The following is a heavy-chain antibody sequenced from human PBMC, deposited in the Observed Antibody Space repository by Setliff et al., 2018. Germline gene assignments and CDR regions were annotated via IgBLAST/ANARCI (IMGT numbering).Heavy chain of an antibody. CDR1: GGSISSGDYY. J-gene: IGHJ6*03. Sequence: SETLSLTCTVSGGSISSGDYYWSWIRQPPGKGLEWIGYIYYSGSTYYNPSLKSRVTISVDTSKNQFSLKLNSVTAADMAVYYCAREQWLDPPGYYYMDVWAKGTTVTVSS. CDR2: IYYSGST. D-gene: IGHD6-19*01. V-gene: IGHV4-30-4*08. CDR3: AREQWLDPPGYYYMDV.